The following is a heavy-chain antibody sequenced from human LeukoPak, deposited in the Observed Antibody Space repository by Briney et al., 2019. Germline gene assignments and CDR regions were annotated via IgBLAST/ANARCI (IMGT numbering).Heavy chain of an antibody. CDR1: EFDFTSHA. V-gene: IGHV3-23*01. Sequence: GGSLRLSCAASEFDFTSHAMTWVRQAPGKGLEWVSAISICGTKTYYADSVKGRFTISRDNSKNTLYLQMNSLRVEDTAVYYCANEIRPNDYWGQGTLVTVSS. CDR3: ANEIRPNDY. J-gene: IGHJ4*02. CDR2: ISICGTKT.